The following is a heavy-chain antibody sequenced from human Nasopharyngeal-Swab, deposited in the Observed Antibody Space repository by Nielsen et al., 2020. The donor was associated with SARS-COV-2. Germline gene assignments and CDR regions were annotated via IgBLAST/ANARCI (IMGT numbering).Heavy chain of an antibody. V-gene: IGHV7-4-1*02. Sequence: WVRQAPGQGLEWMGWIDTNTGNPTYAQGFTGRFVFSLDTSVSTAYLQISSLKAEDTAMYYCATGLLGHTYAFGNWGQGTLVTVSS. CDR3: ATGLLGHTYAFGN. CDR2: IDTNTGNP. J-gene: IGHJ4*02. D-gene: IGHD5-18*01.